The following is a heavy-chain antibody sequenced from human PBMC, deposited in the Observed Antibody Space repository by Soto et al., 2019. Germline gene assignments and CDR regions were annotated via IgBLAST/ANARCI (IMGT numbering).Heavy chain of an antibody. Sequence: QVQLVESGGGVVQPGRSLRLSCAASGFTFSSYGMHWVRQAPGKGLEWVAVIWYDGSNKYYADSVKGRFTISRDNSKNTLYLQMNSLRAEDTAVYYCARYGNYGNTRSFDYWGQGNLVTVSS. J-gene: IGHJ4*02. CDR1: GFTFSSYG. D-gene: IGHD3-10*01. V-gene: IGHV3-33*01. CDR2: IWYDGSNK. CDR3: ARYGNYGNTRSFDY.